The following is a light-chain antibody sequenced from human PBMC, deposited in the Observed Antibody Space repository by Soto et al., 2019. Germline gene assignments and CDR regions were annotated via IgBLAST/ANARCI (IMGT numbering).Light chain of an antibody. Sequence: QSVVTQPPSTSGTPGQSVAISCSGSRSNIGSNTVTWYQQLPGTAPKLLIYSNNQRPSGVPDRFSGSKSGTSASLAISGLQSEDEADYYCAAWDASLTGSYVFGTGPKVTAL. CDR3: AAWDASLTGSYV. V-gene: IGLV1-44*01. CDR2: SNN. CDR1: RSNIGSNT. J-gene: IGLJ1*01.